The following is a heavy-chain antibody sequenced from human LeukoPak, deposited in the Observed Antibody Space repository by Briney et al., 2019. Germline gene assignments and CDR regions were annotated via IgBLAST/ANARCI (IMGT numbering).Heavy chain of an antibody. CDR3: ARGALGYYGSGSYLSPLFDP. D-gene: IGHD3-10*01. CDR2: MNPNSGNT. J-gene: IGHJ5*02. Sequence: ASVKVSCKASGYTFTSYGINWVRQATGQGLEWMGWMNPNSGNTGYAQKFQGRVTMTRNTSISTAYMELSSLRSEDTAVYYCARGALGYYGSGSYLSPLFDPWGQGTLVTVSS. V-gene: IGHV1-8*02. CDR1: GYTFTSYG.